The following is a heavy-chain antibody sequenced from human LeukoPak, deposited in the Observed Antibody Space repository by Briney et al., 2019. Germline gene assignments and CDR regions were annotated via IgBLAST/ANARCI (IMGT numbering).Heavy chain of an antibody. V-gene: IGHV4-39*01. J-gene: IGHJ4*02. D-gene: IGHD1-26*01. CDR3: VHSGSFDY. CDR1: GGSISSSSYY. Sequence: PSETLSLTCTVSGGSISSSSYYWGWIRQPPGKGLEWIGSIYYSGSTYYNPSLKSRVTISVNTSKNQFSLKLSSVTAADTAVYYCVHSGSFDYWGQGTLVTVSS. CDR2: IYYSGST.